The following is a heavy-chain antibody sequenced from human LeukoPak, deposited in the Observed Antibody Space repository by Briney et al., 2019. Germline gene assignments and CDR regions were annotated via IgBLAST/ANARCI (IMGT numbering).Heavy chain of an antibody. J-gene: IGHJ3*02. Sequence: PSETLSLTCAVYGGSFSGYYWSWIRQPPGKGLEWIGEINHSGSTNYNPSLKSRVTISVDTSKNQFSLKLSSVTAADTAVYYCARDRDGYKLDDAFDIWGQGTMVTVSS. CDR3: ARDRDGYKLDDAFDI. V-gene: IGHV4-34*01. CDR1: GGSFSGYY. CDR2: INHSGST. D-gene: IGHD5-24*01.